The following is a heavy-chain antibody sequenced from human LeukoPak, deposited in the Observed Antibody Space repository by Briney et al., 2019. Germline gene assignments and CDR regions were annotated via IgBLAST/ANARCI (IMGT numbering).Heavy chain of an antibody. CDR1: GFTFSSYE. D-gene: IGHD6-19*01. CDR2: ISGSGSTI. J-gene: IGHJ4*02. CDR3: ASLSPAVAGYFDY. Sequence: GGSLRLSCAASGFTFSSYEMNWVRQAPGKGLEWVSYISGSGSTIYYADSVKGRFTISRDNAKNSLYLQMNSLRAEDTAVYYCASLSPAVAGYFDYWGQGTLVTVSS. V-gene: IGHV3-48*03.